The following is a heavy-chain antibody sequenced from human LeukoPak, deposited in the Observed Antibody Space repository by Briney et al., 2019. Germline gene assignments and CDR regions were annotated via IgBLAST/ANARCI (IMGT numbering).Heavy chain of an antibody. Sequence: GGSLRLSCAASGFTFSSYAMSWVRQAPGKGLEWVSAISGSGGSTYYADSVKGRFTISRDNSKNTLYLQMNSLRAEDTAVYYCARVGYSSSSWYFDYWGQGTLVTVSS. J-gene: IGHJ4*02. D-gene: IGHD6-13*01. V-gene: IGHV3-23*01. CDR3: ARVGYSSSSWYFDY. CDR1: GFTFSSYA. CDR2: ISGSGGST.